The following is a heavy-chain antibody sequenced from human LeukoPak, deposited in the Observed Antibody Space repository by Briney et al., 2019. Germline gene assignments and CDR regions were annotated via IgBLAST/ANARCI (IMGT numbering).Heavy chain of an antibody. CDR1: GFTFSTFS. J-gene: IGHJ4*02. CDR3: ARAARDGYNLYYFDY. D-gene: IGHD5-24*01. Sequence: GGSLRLSCAASGFTFSTFSMNWVRQAPGKGPEGVSYISSSSTTIYYADSVKGRFTISRDNANNSLYLQMNSLRAEDTAVYYCARAARDGYNLYYFDYWGQGTLVTVSS. CDR2: ISSSSTTI. V-gene: IGHV3-48*01.